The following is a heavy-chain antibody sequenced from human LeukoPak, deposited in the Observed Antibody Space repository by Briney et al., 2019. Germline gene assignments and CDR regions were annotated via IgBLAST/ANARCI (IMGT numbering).Heavy chain of an antibody. CDR2: IYYSGST. Sequence: ASETLSLTCTVSGGSISSYYWSWIRQPPGKGLEWIGYIYYSGSTNYNPSLKSRVTISVDTSKNQFSLKLSSVTAADTAVYYCARSVAGTHSDYWGQGTLVTVSS. V-gene: IGHV4-59*01. J-gene: IGHJ4*02. CDR1: GGSISSYY. CDR3: ARSVAGTHSDY. D-gene: IGHD6-19*01.